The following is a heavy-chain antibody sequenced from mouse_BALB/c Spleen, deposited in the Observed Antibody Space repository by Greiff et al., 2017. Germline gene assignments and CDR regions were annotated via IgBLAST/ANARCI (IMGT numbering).Heavy chain of an antibody. CDR3: TGYDYDYYAMDY. J-gene: IGHJ4*01. CDR1: GYTFTDYE. CDR2: IDPETGGT. V-gene: IGHV1-15*01. D-gene: IGHD2-4*01. Sequence: VQRVESGAELVRPGASVTLSCKASGYTFTDYEMHWVKQTPVHGLEWIGAIDPETGGTAYNQKFKGKATLTADKSSSTAYMELRSLTSEDSAVYYCTGYDYDYYAMDYWGQGTSVTVSS.